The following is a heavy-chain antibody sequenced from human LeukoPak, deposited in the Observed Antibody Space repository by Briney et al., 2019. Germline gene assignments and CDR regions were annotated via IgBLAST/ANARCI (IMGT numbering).Heavy chain of an antibody. CDR2: MYYSGST. D-gene: IGHD5-12*01. Sequence: SETLSLTCTVSGDSISTYYWSWIRQSPGKGLEWIGYMYYSGSTNYNPSLRSRVTISLDTPKNQFSLRLNSVTAADTAVYYCARGVAGYEPYDYWGQGTLVTVSS. V-gene: IGHV4-59*01. CDR3: ARGVAGYEPYDY. J-gene: IGHJ4*02. CDR1: GDSISTYY.